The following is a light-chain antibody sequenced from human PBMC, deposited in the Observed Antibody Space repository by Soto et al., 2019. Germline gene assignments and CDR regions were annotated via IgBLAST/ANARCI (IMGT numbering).Light chain of an antibody. CDR1: SSDVGSYDL. J-gene: IGLJ3*02. V-gene: IGLV2-14*02. Sequence: QSALTQPASVSGSPGQSITISCTGTSSDVGSYDLVSWYQQHPGTAPKLMIYEGSKRPSGVSYRFSGSKSGNTASLTISTLQAEDEAEYYCSSYTTSSTVVFGGGTKLTVL. CDR2: EGS. CDR3: SSYTTSSTVV.